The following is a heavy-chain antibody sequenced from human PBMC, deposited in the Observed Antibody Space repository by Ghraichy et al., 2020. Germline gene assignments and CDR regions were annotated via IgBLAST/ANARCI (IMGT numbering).Heavy chain of an antibody. CDR3: ARDSSGWYRRRCLDP. CDR2: ISGSKGNT. Sequence: ASVKVSCKASGYTFTSYGMSWVRQAPGQGLEWMGWISGSKGNTNYAQKFQGRVTMTTDPSTSTAYMELRSLRSDDTAVYYCARDSSGWYRRRCLDPWGQGTLVTVSS. V-gene: IGHV1-18*04. D-gene: IGHD6-19*01. J-gene: IGHJ5*02. CDR1: GYTFTSYG.